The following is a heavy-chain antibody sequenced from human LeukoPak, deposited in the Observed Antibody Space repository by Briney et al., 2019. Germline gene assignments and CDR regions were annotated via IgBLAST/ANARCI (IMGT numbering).Heavy chain of an antibody. CDR1: GFTFSSYA. Sequence: GGSLRLSCAASGFTFSSYAMSWVRQAPGKGLEWVSAISGSGGTTYYADSVKGRFTISRDNSKNTLYLQMNSLSAEETAVYYGAKHGSGSYAIYYFDYWGQGTLVTVSS. D-gene: IGHD3-10*01. CDR2: ISGSGGTT. V-gene: IGHV3-23*01. CDR3: AKHGSGSYAIYYFDY. J-gene: IGHJ4*02.